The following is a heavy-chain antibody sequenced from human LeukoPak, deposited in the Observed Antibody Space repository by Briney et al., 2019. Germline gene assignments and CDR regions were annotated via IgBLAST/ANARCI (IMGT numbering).Heavy chain of an antibody. J-gene: IGHJ4*02. D-gene: IGHD3-16*01. CDR1: GGSISSYY. Sequence: SETLSLTCTVSGGSISSYYWSWIRQPAGKGLEWIGRIYTSGSTNYNPSLKSRVTMSVDTSKNQFSLKLSSVTAADTAVYYCASSRSGPTGGVIFDYWGQGTLVTVSS. V-gene: IGHV4-4*07. CDR2: IYTSGST. CDR3: ASSRSGPTGGVIFDY.